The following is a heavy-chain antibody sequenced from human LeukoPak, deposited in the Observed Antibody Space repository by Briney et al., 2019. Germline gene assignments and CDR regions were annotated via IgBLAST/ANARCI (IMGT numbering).Heavy chain of an antibody. Sequence: PGGSLRLSCAVSGFNFDDYAMHCVRQAPGRGLEWVSGINWKTGNGIYADSVKGRFTIPRDNAKNSLYLQMSSLRAEDTALYYCTRRAARWQFDLWGRGTLLTVSS. CDR3: TRRAARWQFDL. CDR2: INWKTGNG. D-gene: IGHD5-24*01. CDR1: GFNFDDYA. V-gene: IGHV3-9*01. J-gene: IGHJ2*01.